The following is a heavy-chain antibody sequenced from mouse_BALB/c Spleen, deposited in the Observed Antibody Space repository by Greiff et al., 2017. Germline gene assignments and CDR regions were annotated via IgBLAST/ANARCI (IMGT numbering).Heavy chain of an antibody. CDR1: GFTFSSYA. Sequence: EVQRVESGGGLVKPGGSLKLSCAASGFTFSSYAMSWVRQTPEKRLEWVASISSGGSTYYPDSVKGRFTISRDNARNILYLQMSSLRSEDTAMYYCARRYAMDYWGQGTSVTVSS. V-gene: IGHV5-6-5*01. CDR2: ISSGGST. J-gene: IGHJ4*01. CDR3: ARRYAMDY.